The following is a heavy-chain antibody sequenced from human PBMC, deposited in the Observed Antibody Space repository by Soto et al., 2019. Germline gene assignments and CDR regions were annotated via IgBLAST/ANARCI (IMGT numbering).Heavy chain of an antibody. D-gene: IGHD6-6*01. CDR3: ARDRRIAARPAIFSFDY. Sequence: SVKVSCKASGGTFSSYAISWVRQAPGQGLEWMGGIIPIFGTANYAQKFQGRVTITADESTSTAYMELSSLRSEDTAVYYCARDRRIAARPAIFSFDYWGQGTLVTVSS. V-gene: IGHV1-69*13. J-gene: IGHJ4*02. CDR2: IIPIFGTA. CDR1: GGTFSSYA.